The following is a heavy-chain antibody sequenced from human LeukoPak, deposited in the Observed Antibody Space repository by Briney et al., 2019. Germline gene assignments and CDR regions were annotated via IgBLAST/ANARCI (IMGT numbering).Heavy chain of an antibody. CDR3: ARGLQEYTYGFDY. CDR2: ISGSGGTT. Sequence: GGSLRLSCAASGFTFSSYAMTWVRQAPGKGREWVSAISGSGGTTYYADSVKGRFTISRDNSWNTLCLQMNSLRADDTAVYYCARGLQEYTYGFDYWGQGSLVTVSS. D-gene: IGHD5-18*01. CDR1: GFTFSSYA. V-gene: IGHV3-23*01. J-gene: IGHJ4*02.